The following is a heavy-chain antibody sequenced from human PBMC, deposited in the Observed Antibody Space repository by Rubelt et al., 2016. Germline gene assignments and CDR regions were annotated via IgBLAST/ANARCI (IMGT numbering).Heavy chain of an antibody. CDR3: ARGGLAYGDYFI. Sequence: QVQLQQWGAGLLKPSETLSLTCAVYGGSFSGYYWSWIRQPPGKGLEWFGEINHCGSTNYNPSLKSRGTISVDTSKNQFSLKLSSVTAADTAVYYCARGGLAYGDYFIWGQGTMVTVSS. CDR1: GGSFSGYY. V-gene: IGHV4-34*01. CDR2: INHCGST. D-gene: IGHD4-17*01. J-gene: IGHJ3*02.